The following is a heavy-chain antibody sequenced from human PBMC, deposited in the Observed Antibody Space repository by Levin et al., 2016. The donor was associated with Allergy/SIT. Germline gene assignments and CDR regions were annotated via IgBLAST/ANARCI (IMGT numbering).Heavy chain of an antibody. Sequence: KVSCKGSGYSFTSYWVSWVRQMPGKGLEWMGRIDPSDSYTNYSPSFQGHVTISADKSISTAYLQWSSLKASDTAMYYCARHEEDYGGNSDYWGQGTLVTVSS. D-gene: IGHD4-23*01. CDR2: IDPSDSYT. V-gene: IGHV5-10-1*01. CDR3: ARHEEDYGGNSDY. J-gene: IGHJ4*02. CDR1: GYSFTSYW.